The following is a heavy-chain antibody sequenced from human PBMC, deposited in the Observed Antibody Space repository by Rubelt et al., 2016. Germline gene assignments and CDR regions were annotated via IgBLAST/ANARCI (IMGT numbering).Heavy chain of an antibody. J-gene: IGHJ4*02. CDR3: ARLIAVAGTGSDY. V-gene: IGHV1-2*06. CDR2: INPNSGGT. D-gene: IGHD6-19*01. Sequence: GRQAPGQGLEWMGRINPNSGGTNYAQKFQGRVTMTRDTSISTAYMELSRLRSDDTAMYYCARLIAVAGTGSDYWGQGTLVTVSS.